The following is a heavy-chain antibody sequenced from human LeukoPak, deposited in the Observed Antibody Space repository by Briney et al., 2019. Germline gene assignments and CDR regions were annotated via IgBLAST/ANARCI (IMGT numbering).Heavy chain of an antibody. J-gene: IGHJ4*02. CDR2: ISVSSNTI. V-gene: IGHV3-48*01. CDR3: ARAPGYGAAYYFDY. D-gene: IGHD1-1*01. CDR1: GFTFSTYS. Sequence: PGGSLRLSCAASGFTFSTYSMNWVRQAPGKGLEWVSYISVSSNTIYYADSVKGRFTISRDNAKNSLYLQMNSLRAEDTAVYYCARAPGYGAAYYFDYWGQGTLVTVSS.